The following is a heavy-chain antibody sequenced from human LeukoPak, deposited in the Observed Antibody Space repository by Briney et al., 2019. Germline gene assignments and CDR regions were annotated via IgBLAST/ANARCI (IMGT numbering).Heavy chain of an antibody. CDR2: ISSSGSTR. V-gene: IGHV3-48*03. Sequence: GGSLRLSCAASGFTFSSYEMNWVRQAPGKGLEWVPYISSSGSTRYYADSVKGRFTISRDDAKNSLYLQMNSLRAEDTAVYYCTRNGFSSGLDYWGQGTLVTVSS. CDR1: GFTFSSYE. CDR3: TRNGFSSGLDY. J-gene: IGHJ4*02. D-gene: IGHD6-19*01.